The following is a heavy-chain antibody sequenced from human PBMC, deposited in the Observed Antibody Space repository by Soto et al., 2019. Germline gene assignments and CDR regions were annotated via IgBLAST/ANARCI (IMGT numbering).Heavy chain of an antibody. Sequence: SETLSLTCVVSGGSLSSYYWSWIRQPPRKGLEWIGYIYYSGSTYYNPSLKRRVTISVDTSKNQFSLKLSSVTAADTAVYYCARPSGSYLYYFDYWGQGTLVTVSS. CDR3: ARPSGSYLYYFDY. CDR2: IYYSGST. J-gene: IGHJ4*02. V-gene: IGHV4-59*08. D-gene: IGHD1-26*01. CDR1: GGSLSSYY.